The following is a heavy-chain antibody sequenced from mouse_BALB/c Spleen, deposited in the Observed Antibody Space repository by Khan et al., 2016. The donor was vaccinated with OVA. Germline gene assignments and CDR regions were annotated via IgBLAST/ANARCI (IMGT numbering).Heavy chain of an antibody. J-gene: IGHJ1*01. CDR2: ISSGSTYT. Sequence: EVELVESGGGLVNPGGSLKLSCAASGFSFSSYTMSWVRQTPEQRLEWVATISSGSTYTYYPDSVKGRFSISRDNAATTLDLGRSGLKSEGAAMYDCTRDGNYAHWYFDVWGAGTTVTVSS. V-gene: IGHV5-6-4*01. CDR1: GFSFSSYT. D-gene: IGHD2-1*01. CDR3: TRDGNYAHWYFDV.